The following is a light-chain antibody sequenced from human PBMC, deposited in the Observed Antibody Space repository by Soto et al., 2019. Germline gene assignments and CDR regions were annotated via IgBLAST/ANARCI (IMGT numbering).Light chain of an antibody. CDR2: GAS. Sequence: EIVFTQSPGTLSLSPGERATLSCRASQSVSSSYLAWYQQRPGQAPRLLIYGASSRATGIPDRFSGSGSGTDFTLTISRLEPEDCAVYYCQQYGSSPLTFGGGTKVDIK. CDR1: QSVSSSY. V-gene: IGKV3-20*01. CDR3: QQYGSSPLT. J-gene: IGKJ4*01.